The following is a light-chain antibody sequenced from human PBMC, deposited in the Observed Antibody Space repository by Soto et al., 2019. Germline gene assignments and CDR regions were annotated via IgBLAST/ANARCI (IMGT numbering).Light chain of an antibody. CDR3: QQYNNWPRT. CDR1: QSVSSSY. J-gene: IGKJ1*01. Sequence: MAQAPVTRSVSPGERATLSCMASQSVSSSYLVWYQQKPGQAPRLLIFHASTRATGIPARFSGSGSGTEFTLTISSLQSEDFAVYYCQQYNNWPRTFGQGTKVDI. V-gene: IGKV3-15*01. CDR2: HAS.